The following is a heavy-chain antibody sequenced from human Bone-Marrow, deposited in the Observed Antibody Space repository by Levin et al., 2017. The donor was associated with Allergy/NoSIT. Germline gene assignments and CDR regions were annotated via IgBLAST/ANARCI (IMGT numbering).Heavy chain of an antibody. J-gene: IGHJ5*02. CDR3: AADQWIAADINWFDP. V-gene: IGHV1-58*01. CDR2: IVVGSGNT. CDR1: GFTFTSSA. D-gene: IGHD6-13*01. Sequence: GASVKVSCKASGFTFTSSAVQWVRQARGQRLEWIGWIVVGSGNTNYAQKFQERVTITRDMSTSTAYMELSSLRSEDTAVYYCAADQWIAADINWFDPWGQGTLVTVSS.